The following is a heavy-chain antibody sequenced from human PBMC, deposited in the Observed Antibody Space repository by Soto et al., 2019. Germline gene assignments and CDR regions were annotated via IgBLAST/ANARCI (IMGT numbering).Heavy chain of an antibody. CDR2: IYPGDSDT. CDR1: GYSFTTYW. V-gene: IGHV5-51*01. J-gene: IGHJ4*02. CDR3: ARQHRPSSPGDY. Sequence: PGESLKISCKASGYSFTTYWIGWVRQMPGKGLEWMGIIYPGDSDTTYSPSFQGQVTISADKSISTAYLQWSSLKASDTAMYYCARQHRPSSPGDYWGQGTLVTVSS. D-gene: IGHD6-13*01.